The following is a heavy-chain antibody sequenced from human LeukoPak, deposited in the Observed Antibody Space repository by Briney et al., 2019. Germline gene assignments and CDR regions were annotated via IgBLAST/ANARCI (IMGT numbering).Heavy chain of an antibody. Sequence: GGSLRLSSAASGFTFSSYGMHWVRQAPGKGLEWVAFIRYDGSNKYYADSVKGRFTISRDNSKNTLYLQMNSLRAEDTAVYYCATISFSVSYYYDSSGYYRELDYWGQGTLVTVSS. CDR1: GFTFSSYG. V-gene: IGHV3-30*02. CDR2: IRYDGSNK. CDR3: ATISFSVSYYYDSSGYYRELDY. J-gene: IGHJ4*02. D-gene: IGHD3-22*01.